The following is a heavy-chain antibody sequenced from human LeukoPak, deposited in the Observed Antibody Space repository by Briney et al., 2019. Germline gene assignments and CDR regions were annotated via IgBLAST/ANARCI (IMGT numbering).Heavy chain of an antibody. V-gene: IGHV1-2*02. J-gene: IGHJ4*02. CDR3: ARRRGYCSSTSCPEMEYYFDY. D-gene: IGHD2-2*01. CDR2: ISPNSGGT. CDR1: GYTFTGYY. Sequence: ASVKVSCKASGYTFTGYYMHWVRQAPGQGLEWMGWISPNSGGTNYAQKFQGRVTMTRDTSISTAYMELSRLRSDDTAVYYCARRRGYCSSTSCPEMEYYFDYWGQGTLVTVSS.